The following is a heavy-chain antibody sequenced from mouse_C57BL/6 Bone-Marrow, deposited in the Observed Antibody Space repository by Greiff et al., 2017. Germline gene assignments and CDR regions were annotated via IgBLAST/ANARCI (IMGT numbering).Heavy chain of an antibody. J-gene: IGHJ3*01. CDR1: GYTFTGYW. CDR2: ILPGSGST. V-gene: IGHV1-9*01. D-gene: IGHD1-1*01. CDR3: ARRPYYGSSYCAY. Sequence: VQLQQSGAELMKPGASVKLSCKATGYTFTGYWIEWVKQRPGHGLEWIGEILPGSGSTNYNEKFKGKATFTADTSSNTAYMQLSCLTTEDSAIYYCARRPYYGSSYCAYWGQGTLVTVSA.